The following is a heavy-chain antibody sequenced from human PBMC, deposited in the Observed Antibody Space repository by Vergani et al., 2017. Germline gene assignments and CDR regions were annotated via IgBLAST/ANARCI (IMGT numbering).Heavy chain of an antibody. CDR3: AKYWNDGEGAFDI. D-gene: IGHD1-1*01. Sequence: EVQLVESGGVVVQPGGSLRLSCAASGFTFSSYAMSWVRQAPGKGLEWVSAISGSGGSTYYADSVKGRFTISRDNSKNTLYLQMNSLRAEDTAVYYCAKYWNDGEGAFDIWGQGTMVTVSS. V-gene: IGHV3-23*04. J-gene: IGHJ3*02. CDR1: GFTFSSYA. CDR2: ISGSGGST.